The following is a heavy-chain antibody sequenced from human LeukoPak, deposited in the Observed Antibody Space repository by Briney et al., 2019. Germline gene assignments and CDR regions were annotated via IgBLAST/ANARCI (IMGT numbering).Heavy chain of an antibody. V-gene: IGHV4-39*01. CDR3: ARQGRGWYRWFDP. J-gene: IGHJ5*02. D-gene: IGHD6-19*01. CDR2: IYYSGST. Sequence: SETLSLTCTVSGGSISSSSYYWGWIRQPPGKGLEWIGSIYYSGSTYYNPSLKSRVTISVDTSKNQFSLKLSSVTAADTAVYYCARQGRGWYRWFDPWGQGTLVTVSS. CDR1: GGSISSSSYY.